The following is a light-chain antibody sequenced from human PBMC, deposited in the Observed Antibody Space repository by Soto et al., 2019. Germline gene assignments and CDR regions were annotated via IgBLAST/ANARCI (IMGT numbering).Light chain of an antibody. V-gene: IGLV2-8*01. CDR2: EVS. J-gene: IGLJ1*01. Sequence: QSVLTQPPSASGSPGQSVTISCTGTRSDVGAYNYVSWYQQLPGKAPKLIIYEVSKRLSGVPDRFSGSKSGNTASLTVSVLQAEDEADYYCTSYAGTYSFFYVFGTGTKVTVL. CDR3: TSYAGTYSFFYV. CDR1: RSDVGAYNY.